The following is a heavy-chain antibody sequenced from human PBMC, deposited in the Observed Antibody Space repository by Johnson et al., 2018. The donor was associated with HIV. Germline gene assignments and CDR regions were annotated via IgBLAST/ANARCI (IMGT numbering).Heavy chain of an antibody. D-gene: IGHD4-11*01. CDR2: ISYDGSNK. CDR3: ARPGGDYSDFCDV. Sequence: QEKLVESGGGVVQPGRSLRLSCAASGFTFSSYAMHWVRQAPGKGLEWVAVISYDGSNKYYADSVKGRFTISRDNSKNTLYLQMNSLRAEDTAVYYCARPGGDYSDFCDVWGQGTMVTVSS. J-gene: IGHJ3*01. V-gene: IGHV3-30-3*01. CDR1: GFTFSSYA.